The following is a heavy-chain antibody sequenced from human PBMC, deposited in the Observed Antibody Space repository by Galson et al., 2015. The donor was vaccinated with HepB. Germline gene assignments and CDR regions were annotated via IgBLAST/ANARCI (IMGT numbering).Heavy chain of an antibody. CDR3: ARARYSSSPPDY. CDR1: GYTFSIYG. V-gene: IGHV1-18*01. J-gene: IGHJ4*02. D-gene: IGHD6-6*01. CDR2: ISAYNGNT. Sequence: SVKVSCKASGYTFSIYGLTWVRQAPGQGLEWVGWISAYNGNTNYAQKLQGRVTVTTDTSTSTAYMELRSLGSDDTAVYYCARARYSSSPPDYWGQGTLVTVSS.